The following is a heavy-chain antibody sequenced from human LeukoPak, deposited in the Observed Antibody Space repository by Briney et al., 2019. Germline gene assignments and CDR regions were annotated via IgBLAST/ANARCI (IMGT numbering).Heavy chain of an antibody. Sequence: PSETLSLTCTVSGGSISSGDYYWSWIRQPPGTGLEWIGYIYYSGSTYYNPSLKSRVTISVDTSKNQFSLKLSSVTAADTAVYYCARDGGSYYDYYYYMDVWGKGTTVTVSS. J-gene: IGHJ6*03. D-gene: IGHD1-26*01. CDR2: IYYSGST. CDR1: GGSISSGDYY. CDR3: ARDGGSYYDYYYYMDV. V-gene: IGHV4-30-4*02.